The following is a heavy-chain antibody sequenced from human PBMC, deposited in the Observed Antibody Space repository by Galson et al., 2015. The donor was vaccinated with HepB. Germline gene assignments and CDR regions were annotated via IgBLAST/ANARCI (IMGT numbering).Heavy chain of an antibody. CDR1: GFTFSDYY. V-gene: IGHV3-11*01. CDR2: ISSSGSTI. CDR3: ARDCIGECGGTSCPAIDY. Sequence: SLRLSCAASGFTFSDYYMTWIRQAPGKGLEWVSYISSSGSTIYYADSVKGRFTISRDNAKNSLYLQMNSLRAEDTAVYYCARDCIGECGGTSCPAIDYWGQGTLVTVSS. D-gene: IGHD2-2*01. J-gene: IGHJ4*02.